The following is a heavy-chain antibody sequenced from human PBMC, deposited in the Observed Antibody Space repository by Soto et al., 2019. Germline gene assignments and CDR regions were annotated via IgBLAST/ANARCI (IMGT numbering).Heavy chain of an antibody. CDR2: ISSSRGYT. Sequence: GKGVEWVSSISSSRGYTYYADSVKGRFTISRDNSKNTLYLQMNSLRAEDTAEYYCAKGPEGVNYFFFWRDYSKDYYYALAVCCNGTALTVSA. D-gene: IGHD3-3*01. CDR3: AKGPEGVNYFFFWRDYSKDYYYALAV. V-gene: IGHV3-23*01. J-gene: IGHJ6*04.